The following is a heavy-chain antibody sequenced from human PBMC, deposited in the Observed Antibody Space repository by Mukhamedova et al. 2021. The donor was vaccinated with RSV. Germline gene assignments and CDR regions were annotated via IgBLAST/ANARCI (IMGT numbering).Heavy chain of an antibody. Sequence: KGRFTISRDNAKNSLYLQMNSLRAEDTAVYYCASTRGVIRGGMDVWGQGTTVTVSS. V-gene: IGHV3-48*03. J-gene: IGHJ6*02. D-gene: IGHD3-10*01. CDR3: ASTRGVIRGGMDV.